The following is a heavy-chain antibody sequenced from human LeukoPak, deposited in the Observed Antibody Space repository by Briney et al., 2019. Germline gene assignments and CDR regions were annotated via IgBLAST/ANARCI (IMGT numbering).Heavy chain of an antibody. CDR3: EKDQKWGPAAYYFDS. CDR2: ISTDGKDR. V-gene: IGHV3-30*18. CDR1: GDTLSNDA. Sequence: GRSLRLSCVASGDTLSNDAMHWVRQAPGKGLEWVTVISTDGKDRKYADSVKGRFAISRDNSNNTLDLQMNRIRDEDTAEYYCEKDQKWGPAAYYFDSWGQGTLVTVSS. D-gene: IGHD2-2*01. J-gene: IGHJ4*02.